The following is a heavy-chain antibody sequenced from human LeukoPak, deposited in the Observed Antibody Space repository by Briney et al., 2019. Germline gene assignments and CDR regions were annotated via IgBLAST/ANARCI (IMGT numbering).Heavy chain of an antibody. CDR3: ARDLFPTRTYYYGSGSYLFDY. CDR2: MNPNSGNT. J-gene: IGHJ4*02. CDR1: GYTFTSYD. V-gene: IGHV1-8*01. Sequence: ASVKVSCKASGYTFTSYDINWVRQATGQGLEWMGWMNPNSGNTGYAQKFQGRVTMTRNTSISTAYMELSSLRSEDTAVYYCARDLFPTRTYYYGSGSYLFDYWGQGTLVTVSS. D-gene: IGHD3-10*01.